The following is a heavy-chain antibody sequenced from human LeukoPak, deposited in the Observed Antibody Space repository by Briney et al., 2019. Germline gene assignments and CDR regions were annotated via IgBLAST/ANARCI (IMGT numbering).Heavy chain of an antibody. V-gene: IGHV3-30*04. J-gene: IGHJ4*02. CDR3: ARDSAYYYGSGSYYNY. CDR1: GFTLSSYA. D-gene: IGHD3-10*01. Sequence: GRSLRLSCAASGFTLSSYAMHWVRQAPGRGLEWVAVISYDGSNKYYADSVKGRFTISRDNSKNTLYLQMNSLRAEDTAVYYCARDSAYYYGSGSYYNYWGQGTLVTVSS. CDR2: ISYDGSNK.